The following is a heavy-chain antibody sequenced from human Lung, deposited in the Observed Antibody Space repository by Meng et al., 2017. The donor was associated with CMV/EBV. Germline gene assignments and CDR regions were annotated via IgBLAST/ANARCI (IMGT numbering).Heavy chain of an antibody. D-gene: IGHD5-12*01. CDR1: GDSISTYY. CDR2: ISDSGST. Sequence: SETLSLXCTVSGDSISTYYWNWLRQSPGKGLEWIGYISDSGSTNYNPSLKSRVAFSLDTSKNQFSLKLSSVTAADTAVYYCARFDIDVEGYYGMDVWGQGTTVXVSS. CDR3: ARFDIDVEGYYGMDV. V-gene: IGHV4-59*01. J-gene: IGHJ6*02.